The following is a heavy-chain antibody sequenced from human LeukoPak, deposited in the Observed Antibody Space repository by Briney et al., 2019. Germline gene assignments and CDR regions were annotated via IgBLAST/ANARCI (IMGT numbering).Heavy chain of an antibody. J-gene: IGHJ3*02. CDR2: IYTSGST. CDR3: AREYYDILTGYHHDAFDI. Sequence: SETLSLTCTVSGGSISSYYWSWIRQPAGKGLEWIGRIYTSGSTNYNPSLKSRVTMSVDTSKNQFSLKLSSVTAADTAVYYCAREYYDILTGYHHDAFDIWGQGTMVTVSS. CDR1: GGSISSYY. D-gene: IGHD3-9*01. V-gene: IGHV4-4*07.